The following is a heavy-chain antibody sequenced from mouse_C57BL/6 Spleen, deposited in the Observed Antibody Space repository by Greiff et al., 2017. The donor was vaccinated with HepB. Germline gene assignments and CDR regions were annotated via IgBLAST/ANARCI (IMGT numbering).Heavy chain of an antibody. Sequence: QVQLQQSGAELVRPGASVKLSCKASGYTFTDYYINWVKQRPGQGLEWIARIYPGSGNTYYNEKFKGKATLTAEKSSSTAYMQLSSLTSEDSAVYFCAYGSSYDWYFDVWGTGTTVTVSS. J-gene: IGHJ1*03. D-gene: IGHD1-1*01. CDR1: GYTFTDYY. V-gene: IGHV1-76*01. CDR3: AYGSSYDWYFDV. CDR2: IYPGSGNT.